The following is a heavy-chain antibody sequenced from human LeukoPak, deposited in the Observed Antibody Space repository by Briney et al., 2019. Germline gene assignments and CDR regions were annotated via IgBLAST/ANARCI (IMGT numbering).Heavy chain of an antibody. CDR2: ISYSGSTT. J-gene: IGHJ6*02. Sequence: SETLSLTCTVSGGSISSSSVYWGWIRQPPGKGLEWIATISYSGSTTSYNPSLKSRVTISVDTSKNQFSLKLKSVTPDDTAVYYCARATTMVGLDVWGQGTTVTVSS. D-gene: IGHD5-18*01. V-gene: IGHV4-39*01. CDR3: ARATTMVGLDV. CDR1: GGSISSSSVY.